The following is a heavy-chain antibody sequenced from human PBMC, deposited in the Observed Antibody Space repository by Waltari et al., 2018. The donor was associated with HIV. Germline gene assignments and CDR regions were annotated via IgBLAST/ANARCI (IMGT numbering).Heavy chain of an antibody. Sequence: QLQLQESGPGLVKPSETLSLTCTVSGGSISTSRYYWGWIRQPPGKGLEWIGSLYYSGSTYYTPSLKSRVTVSVDTSKNQFSLHLMSMTAADTAIYYCVSQTRGSTFYFDYWGQGTLASVSS. D-gene: IGHD6-13*01. CDR2: LYYSGST. CDR1: GGSISTSRYY. J-gene: IGHJ4*02. CDR3: VSQTRGSTFYFDY. V-gene: IGHV4-39*01.